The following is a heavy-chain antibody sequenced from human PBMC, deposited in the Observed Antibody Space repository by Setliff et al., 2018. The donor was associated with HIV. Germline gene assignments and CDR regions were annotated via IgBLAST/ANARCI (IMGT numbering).Heavy chain of an antibody. V-gene: IGHV3-30*02. D-gene: IGHD5-18*01. CDR1: GFTFISYG. CDR3: AKMHTAMDPDTFDI. Sequence: PGGSLRLSCEASGFTFISYGMYWVRQAPGKGLEWVAFIRYDGSYRYYVDSVKGRFTISRDNSKNTMFLQMNSLRVEDTAIYYCAKMHTAMDPDTFDIWGQGTMVTVSS. CDR2: IRYDGSYR. J-gene: IGHJ3*02.